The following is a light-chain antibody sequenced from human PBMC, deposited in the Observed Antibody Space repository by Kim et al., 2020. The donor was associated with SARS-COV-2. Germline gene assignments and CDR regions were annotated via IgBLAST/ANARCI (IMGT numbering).Light chain of an antibody. CDR3: QQYDKWPRT. Sequence: EIVMTQSPATLSVSPGERATLSCRAGQSVGSNLAWYQQKPGQAPRLLINGASTRATGIPARFSGSGSGTDFTLTISSLQSEDFAVYYCQQYDKWPRTFGQGTKLEI. V-gene: IGKV3-15*01. J-gene: IGKJ2*01. CDR2: GAS. CDR1: QSVGSN.